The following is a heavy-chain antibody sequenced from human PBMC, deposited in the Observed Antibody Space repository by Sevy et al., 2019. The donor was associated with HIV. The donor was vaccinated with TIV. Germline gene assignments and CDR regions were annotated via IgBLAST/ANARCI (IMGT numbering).Heavy chain of an antibody. J-gene: IGHJ6*02. Sequence: GGSLRLSCEVSGLSVTNNGMHWVRQAPGKGLEWVAVISYDGINKYYGDSVKGRFIISRDRSKNTLYLQMNILRIEDRAVYYCAKDFTGFYGMDVWGQGTTVTVSS. CDR3: AKDFTGFYGMDV. CDR1: GLSVTNNG. D-gene: IGHD3-9*01. CDR2: ISYDGINK. V-gene: IGHV3-30*18.